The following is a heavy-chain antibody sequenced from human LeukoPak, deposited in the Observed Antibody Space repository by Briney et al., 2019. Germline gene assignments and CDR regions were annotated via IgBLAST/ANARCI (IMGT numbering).Heavy chain of an antibody. J-gene: IGHJ6*03. Sequence: PSETLSLTCTVSGGSVSTIDYYWGWIRQPPGKGLEWIGSVYYSGSTYYNAPLKSRVTISVDTSKNQFSLKLSAVTAADTAMYYCARGPGKKYGDYRHYYYYYYMDVWGKGTTVTISS. CDR3: ARGPGKKYGDYRHYYYYYYMDV. V-gene: IGHV4-39*07. CDR1: GGSVSTIDYY. CDR2: VYYSGST. D-gene: IGHD4-17*01.